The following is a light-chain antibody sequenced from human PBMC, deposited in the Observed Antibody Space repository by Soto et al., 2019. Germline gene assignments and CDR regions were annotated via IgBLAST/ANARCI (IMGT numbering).Light chain of an antibody. Sequence: QPVLTQSPSASASLGASVNLTCTLSSVHSNYAIAWHQQQPEKVPRYLMKVNSDGSHSKGDGIPDRFSGSSSGAERYLTISSLQSEDEADYYCQTWGTGIQVFGGGTKLTVL. CDR1: SVHSNYA. V-gene: IGLV4-69*01. CDR3: QTWGTGIQV. J-gene: IGLJ3*02. CDR2: VNSDGSH.